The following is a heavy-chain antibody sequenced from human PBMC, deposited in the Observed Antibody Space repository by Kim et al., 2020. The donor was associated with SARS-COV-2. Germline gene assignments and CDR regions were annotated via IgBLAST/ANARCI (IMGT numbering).Heavy chain of an antibody. J-gene: IGHJ4*02. V-gene: IGHV3-30*07. Sequence: ADSVKGRFTISRDNSKNTLYLQMNSLRAEDTAVYYCARDQSARYSSSWNDYWGQGTLVTVSS. CDR3: ARDQSARYSSSWNDY. D-gene: IGHD6-13*01.